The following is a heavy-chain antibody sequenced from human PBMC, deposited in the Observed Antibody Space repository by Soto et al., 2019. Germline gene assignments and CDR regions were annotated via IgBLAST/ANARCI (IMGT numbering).Heavy chain of an antibody. Sequence: EVQLVESGGGLVKPGGSLRLSCVASGFTCSAYSMSWVRQAPGQGLEWVSSITSSSTYIYYTRSVEGRFTISRDDAKNSLHLQMDSLRAEDTAVYYCARDLLEGYGHARQPDYWGQGTLVTVSS. CDR3: ARDLLEGYGHARQPDY. CDR2: ITSSSTYI. J-gene: IGHJ4*02. CDR1: GFTCSAYS. D-gene: IGHD5-18*01. V-gene: IGHV3-21*06.